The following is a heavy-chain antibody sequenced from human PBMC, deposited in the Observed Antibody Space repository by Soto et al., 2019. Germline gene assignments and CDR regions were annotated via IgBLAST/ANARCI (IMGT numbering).Heavy chain of an antibody. CDR1: GYDFSSYW. Sequence: GESLKISCNGSGYDFSSYWIAWVRQMPGKGLEWMGMIYPGDSDTKYSPSFQGRVTISADRSTNTAYLHWGSLTASDTARYFCARREKWHDFEYWGQGSLVTVSS. D-gene: IGHD5-12*01. CDR2: IYPGDSDT. CDR3: ARREKWHDFEY. J-gene: IGHJ4*02. V-gene: IGHV5-51*01.